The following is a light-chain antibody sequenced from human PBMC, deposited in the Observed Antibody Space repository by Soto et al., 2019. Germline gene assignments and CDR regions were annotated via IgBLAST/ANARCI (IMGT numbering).Light chain of an antibody. CDR3: EQSNSPLIT. V-gene: IGKV1-39*01. Sequence: DIQMTQSPSSLSASVGDRVTITCRASQSISSFLNWYQQKPGKAPKLLIYAASSLQSGVPSRFSGSGSGTDFTLTISSLQPEDFATYYCEQSNSPLITFGGGTKVEIK. J-gene: IGKJ4*01. CDR1: QSISSF. CDR2: AAS.